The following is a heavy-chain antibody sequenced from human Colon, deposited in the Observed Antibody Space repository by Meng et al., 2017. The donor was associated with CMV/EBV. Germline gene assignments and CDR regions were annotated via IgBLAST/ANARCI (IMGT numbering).Heavy chain of an antibody. V-gene: IGHV3-7*01. CDR2: IDPGGSVE. Sequence: SCAASGFTFNGHWMSWVRQAPGKGLEWVANIDPGGSVEKYVDSVKGRFTISRDNAKNSLFLQMNSLRAEDTAVFYCARTDTTSSGYFDYGGQGALVTVSS. J-gene: IGHJ4*02. D-gene: IGHD6-6*01. CDR1: GFTFNGHW. CDR3: ARTDTTSSGYFDY.